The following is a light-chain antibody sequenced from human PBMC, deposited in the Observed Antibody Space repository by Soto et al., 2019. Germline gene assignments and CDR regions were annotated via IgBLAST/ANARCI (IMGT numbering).Light chain of an antibody. CDR3: QQYDNLLT. CDR1: QTISSW. CDR2: DAS. V-gene: IGKV1-33*01. J-gene: IGKJ4*01. Sequence: DIQMTQSPSSLSGSVGDRVTITCRASQTISSWLAWYQQKPGKAPKLLIYDASNLETGVPSRFSGSGSGTDFTFTISSLQPEDIATYYCQQYDNLLTFGGGTKVDI.